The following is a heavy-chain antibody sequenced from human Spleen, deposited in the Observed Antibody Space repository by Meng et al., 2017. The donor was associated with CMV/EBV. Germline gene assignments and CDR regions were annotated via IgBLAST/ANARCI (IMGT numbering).Heavy chain of an antibody. CDR1: GFTFSSYS. CDR2: ISYDGRNY. D-gene: IGHD2-2*01. Sequence: GGSLRLSCAASGFTFSSYSMHWARQAPGKGLEWVALISYDGRNYYNEDSVKGRFTISRDSSKSTLYLQMNNLRAEDTALYYCASGHCSTTSCYLPFWGQGVLVTVSS. CDR3: ASGHCSTTSCYLPF. V-gene: IGHV3-30*04. J-gene: IGHJ4*02.